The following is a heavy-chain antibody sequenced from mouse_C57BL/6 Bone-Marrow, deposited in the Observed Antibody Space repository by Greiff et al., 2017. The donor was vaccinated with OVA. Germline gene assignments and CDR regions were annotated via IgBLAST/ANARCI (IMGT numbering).Heavy chain of an antibody. CDR3: ARHDWFYAMDY. CDR2: ISNLAYSI. CDR1: GFTFSDYG. Sequence: EVMLVESGGGLVQPGGSLKLSCAASGFTFSDYGMAWVRQAPRTGPEWVAFISNLAYSIYYADTVTGRFTISRENAKNTLYLEMSSLRSEDTAMYYCARHDWFYAMDYWGQGTSVTVSS. J-gene: IGHJ4*01. V-gene: IGHV5-15*01. D-gene: IGHD2-13*01.